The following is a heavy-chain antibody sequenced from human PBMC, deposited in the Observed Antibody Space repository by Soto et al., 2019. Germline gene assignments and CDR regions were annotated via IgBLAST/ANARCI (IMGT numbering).Heavy chain of an antibody. Sequence: SETLSLTCAVYGGSFSGYYWSWIRQPPGKGLEWIGEINHSGSTNYNPSLKSRVTISVDTSKNQFSLKLSSVTAADTAVYCCAISRERLGTDDGGYFDYWGQGTLVTVSS. CDR3: AISRERLGTDDGGYFDY. J-gene: IGHJ4*02. CDR2: INHSGST. V-gene: IGHV4-34*01. D-gene: IGHD7-27*01. CDR1: GGSFSGYY.